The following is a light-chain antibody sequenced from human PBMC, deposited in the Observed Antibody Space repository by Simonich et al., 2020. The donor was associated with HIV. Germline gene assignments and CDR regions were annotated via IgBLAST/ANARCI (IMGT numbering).Light chain of an antibody. Sequence: DIQMTQSPSTLSASVGDTVTITFRASQGISSWLAWYQQKPGKAPKLLIHKASSLESGVPSRFSGSGSGTEFTLTISSLQPDDFATYYCQQYYSYSTFGQGTKVEIK. CDR1: QGISSW. V-gene: IGKV1-5*03. CDR2: KAS. J-gene: IGKJ1*01. CDR3: QQYYSYST.